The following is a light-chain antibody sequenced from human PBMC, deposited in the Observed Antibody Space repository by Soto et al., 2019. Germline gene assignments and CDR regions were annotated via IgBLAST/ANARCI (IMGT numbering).Light chain of an antibody. J-gene: IGLJ1*01. CDR2: EVR. Sequence: QSVLTQPASVSGSPGQSITISCTGTSSDVGCYNYVSWYQQHPGQAPKLMIYEVRNRPSGVSNRFAGSNSGNTASLTICGLPAEDDADYCCTSYTSSSTRVFGTGTKVTVL. V-gene: IGLV2-14*01. CDR1: SSDVGCYNY. CDR3: TSYTSSSTRV.